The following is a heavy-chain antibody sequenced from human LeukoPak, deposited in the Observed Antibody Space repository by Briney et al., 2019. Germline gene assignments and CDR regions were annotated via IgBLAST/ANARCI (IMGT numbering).Heavy chain of an antibody. J-gene: IGHJ4*02. V-gene: IGHV1-18*01. CDR1: GYTFTSYG. D-gene: IGHD3-9*01. CDR3: ARRYYDILTGYYMHFDY. Sequence: GASVKVSCKASGYTFTSYGISWVRQAPGQGLEWMGWISAYNGNTNYAQKLQGRVTMTTDTSTSTAYMELRSLRSDDTAVYYCARRYYDILTGYYMHFDYWGQGTLVTVSS. CDR2: ISAYNGNT.